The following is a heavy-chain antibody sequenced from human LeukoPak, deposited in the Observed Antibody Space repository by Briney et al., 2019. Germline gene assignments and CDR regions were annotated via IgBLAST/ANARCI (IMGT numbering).Heavy chain of an antibody. CDR3: AKLIKLSGSSHVDY. Sequence: GGSLRLSCAASGFTFSSSVIIWVRQAPGKGLEWVSGISGSGGSTYYADSVKGRFTISRDDSKSTLYLQMNSLRVEDTAVYYCAKLIKLSGSSHVDYWGQGTLVTVSS. J-gene: IGHJ4*02. CDR1: GFTFSSSV. V-gene: IGHV3-23*01. D-gene: IGHD1-26*01. CDR2: ISGSGGST.